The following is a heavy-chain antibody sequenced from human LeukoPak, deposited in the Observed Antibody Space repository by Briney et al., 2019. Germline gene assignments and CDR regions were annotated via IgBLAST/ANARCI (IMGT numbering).Heavy chain of an antibody. J-gene: IGHJ4*02. Sequence: ASVKVSCKVSGYTLTELSMHWVRQAPGKGLEWMGGFDPEDGETIYAQKFQGRVTMTEDTSTDTAYMELSSLGSEDTAVYYCATWPAYYDSSGYYSDYWGQGTLVTVSS. CDR3: ATWPAYYDSSGYYSDY. CDR1: GYTLTELS. D-gene: IGHD3-22*01. V-gene: IGHV1-24*01. CDR2: FDPEDGET.